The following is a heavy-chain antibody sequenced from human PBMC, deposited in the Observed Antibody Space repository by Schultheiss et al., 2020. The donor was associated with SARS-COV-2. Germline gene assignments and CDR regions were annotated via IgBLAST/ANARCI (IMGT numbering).Heavy chain of an antibody. CDR1: GFNFSGSA. CDR2: IRSKANSYAT. CDR3: TRISVTMTPGGMDV. V-gene: IGHV3-73*01. J-gene: IGHJ6*02. Sequence: GGSLRLSCAASGFNFSGSAMHWVCQASGKGLEWIGRIRSKANSYATAYAASVKGRFTISSDDSKNMAYLQMNSLKTEDTAVYYCTRISVTMTPGGMDVWGQGTTVTVSS. D-gene: IGHD3-22*01.